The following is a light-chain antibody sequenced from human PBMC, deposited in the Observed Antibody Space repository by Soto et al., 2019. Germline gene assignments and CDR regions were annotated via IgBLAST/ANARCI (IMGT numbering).Light chain of an antibody. V-gene: IGKV3-15*01. J-gene: IGKJ2*01. CDR2: GAS. CDR1: RNVYTN. CDR3: QQYSNWPPEYT. Sequence: EIVMTQSPATLSVSSGERATLSCRASRNVYTNLAWYQQRPGQAPRLLIYGASTMATDIPGRFSGSGSGTEFALTISGLQSEDVAVYYCQQYSNWPPEYTFGQGTKLEI.